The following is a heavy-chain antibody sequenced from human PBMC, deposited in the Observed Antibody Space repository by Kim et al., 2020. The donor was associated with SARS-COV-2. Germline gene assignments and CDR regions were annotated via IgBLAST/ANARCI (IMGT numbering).Heavy chain of an antibody. J-gene: IGHJ4*02. V-gene: IGHV4-4*02. D-gene: IGHD3-10*01. Sequence: SETLSLTCAVSGGSISSSNWWSWVRQPPGKGLEWIGEIYHSGSTNYNPSLKSRVTISVDKSKNQFSLKLSSVTAADTAVYYCARLVWGGSGSGSQRDYWGQGTLVTVSS. CDR2: IYHSGST. CDR1: GGSISSSNW. CDR3: ARLVWGGSGSGSQRDY.